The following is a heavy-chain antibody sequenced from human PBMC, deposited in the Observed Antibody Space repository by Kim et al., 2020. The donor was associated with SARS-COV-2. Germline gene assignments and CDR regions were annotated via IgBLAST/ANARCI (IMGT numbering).Heavy chain of an antibody. D-gene: IGHD3-10*01. J-gene: IGHJ3*01. V-gene: IGHV3-23*01. CDR3: ARHSLNYYGSGAEAFVV. Sequence: GGSLRLSCAASGFNFDTYAMSWVRQAPGKGLEWVSAISYRGSGTYYPDSVRGRFIISRDNSRNTLYLQMNTLAAEDTAIYYCARHSLNYYGSGAEAFVV. CDR1: GFNFDTYA. CDR2: ISYRGSGT.